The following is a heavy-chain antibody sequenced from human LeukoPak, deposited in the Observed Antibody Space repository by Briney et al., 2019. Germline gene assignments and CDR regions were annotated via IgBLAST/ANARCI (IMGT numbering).Heavy chain of an antibody. V-gene: IGHV3-23*01. CDR1: GFTFSSYA. D-gene: IGHD3-10*01. J-gene: IGHJ4*02. CDR3: AKDQDPHSYGSGSYAPFDY. CDR2: ISGSGGSK. Sequence: PAGSLSLSCAASGFTFSSYAMSWVRQAPGKGLEWVSAISGSGGSKYYADSVKGRFTISRANTKNTLYLQINSLRAEDTAVYYCAKDQDPHSYGSGSYAPFDYWGQGTLVTVSS.